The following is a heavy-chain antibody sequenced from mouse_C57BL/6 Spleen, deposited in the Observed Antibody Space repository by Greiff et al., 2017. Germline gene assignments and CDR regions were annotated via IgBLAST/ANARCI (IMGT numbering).Heavy chain of an antibody. J-gene: IGHJ2*01. D-gene: IGHD3-2*02. Sequence: QVHVKQPGAELVRPGSSVKLSCKASGYTFTSYWMHWVKQRPIQGLEWIGNIDPSDSETHYNQKFKDKATLTVDKSSSTAYMQLSSLTSEDSAVYYCARGKDTSGYSDYWGQGTTLTVSS. CDR2: IDPSDSET. CDR3: ARGKDTSGYSDY. CDR1: GYTFTSYW. V-gene: IGHV1-52*01.